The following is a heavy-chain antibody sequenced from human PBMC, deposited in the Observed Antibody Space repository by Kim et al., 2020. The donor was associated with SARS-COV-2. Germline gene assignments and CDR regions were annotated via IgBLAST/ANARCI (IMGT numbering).Heavy chain of an antibody. V-gene: IGHV4-34*01. CDR2: INHSGST. J-gene: IGHJ1*01. CDR3: ARALGRGQYSSSWYAYFQ. Sequence: SETLSLTCAVYGGSFSGYYWSWIRQPPGKGLEWIGEINHSGSTNYNPSLKSRVTISVDTSKNQLSLKLSSVTAADTDVYYCARALGRGQYSSSWYAYFQ. D-gene: IGHD6-13*01. CDR1: GGSFSGYY.